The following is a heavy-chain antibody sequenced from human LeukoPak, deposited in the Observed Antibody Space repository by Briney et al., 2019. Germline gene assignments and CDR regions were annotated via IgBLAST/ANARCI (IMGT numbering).Heavy chain of an antibody. Sequence: RPGGSLRLSCAASGFTFSSYAMTWVRQAPGKGLEYVSAISSNGGGTYYANSVKGRFTISRDNSKNTLYLQMGSLRAEDMAVYYCARVRNPYYYGSGSYYGTSGAFDIWGQGTMVTVSS. V-gene: IGHV3-64*01. J-gene: IGHJ3*02. D-gene: IGHD3-10*01. CDR2: ISSNGGGT. CDR1: GFTFSSYA. CDR3: ARVRNPYYYGSGSYYGTSGAFDI.